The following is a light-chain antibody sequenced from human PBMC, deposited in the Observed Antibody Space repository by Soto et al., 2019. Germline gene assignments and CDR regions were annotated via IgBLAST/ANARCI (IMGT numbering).Light chain of an antibody. Sequence: ERVNTQAPDTLAESTRGRATRSGRASQSVSRKLVWYQQKPGQAPRLLIYDTSTRATGIPARFSGSGSGTELTLPIRSPQSADFAPYYCQPHGQWPITIGEGTRLEIK. J-gene: IGKJ5*01. CDR1: QSVSRK. CDR3: QPHGQWPIT. V-gene: IGKV3-15*01. CDR2: DTS.